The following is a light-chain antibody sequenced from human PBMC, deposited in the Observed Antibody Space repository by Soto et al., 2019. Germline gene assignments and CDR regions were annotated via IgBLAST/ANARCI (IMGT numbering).Light chain of an antibody. CDR3: NSYAGSKNYVI. V-gene: IGLV2-14*01. CDR2: EVS. CDR1: SSDVGGYNH. J-gene: IGLJ2*01. Sequence: QSALTQPASVSGSPGQSITISCTGTSSDVGGYNHVSWYQHHPGKAPKLMIYEVSNRPSGVSNRFSGSKSGYTASLTISGLQAEDEADYYCNSYAGSKNYVIFGGGTKLTVL.